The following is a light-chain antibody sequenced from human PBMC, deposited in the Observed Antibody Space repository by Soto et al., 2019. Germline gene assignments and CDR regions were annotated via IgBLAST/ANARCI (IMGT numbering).Light chain of an antibody. CDR2: ASS. CDR3: QQLHNYPIT. Sequence: DIQLTQSPSSLSAAVGDSVTITCRASQGISSYLAWYQQKPGKAPKLLIYASSTLQSGVPSRFSGSGSGTEFTLTISSLQTEDFATYFCQQLHNYPITFGQGTRLEIK. V-gene: IGKV1-9*01. J-gene: IGKJ5*01. CDR1: QGISSY.